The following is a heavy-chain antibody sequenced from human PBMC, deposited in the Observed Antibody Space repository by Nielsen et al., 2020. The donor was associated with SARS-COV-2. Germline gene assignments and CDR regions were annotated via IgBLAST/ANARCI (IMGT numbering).Heavy chain of an antibody. V-gene: IGHV3-30*03. Sequence: GGSLRLSCAASGFTFSSYSMNWVRQAPGKGLEWVAVISYDGSNKYYADSVKGRFTISRDNSKNTLYLQMNSLRAEDTAVYYCVRYCSSTSCPRYYYYYYMDVWGKGTTVTASS. D-gene: IGHD2-2*01. CDR1: GFTFSSYS. CDR2: ISYDGSNK. CDR3: VRYCSSTSCPRYYYYYYMDV. J-gene: IGHJ6*03.